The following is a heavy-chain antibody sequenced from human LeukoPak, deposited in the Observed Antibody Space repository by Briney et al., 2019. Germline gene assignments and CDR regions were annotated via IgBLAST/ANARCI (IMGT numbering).Heavy chain of an antibody. CDR2: IYYSGST. D-gene: IGHD4-17*01. CDR3: ARGLDYGDHVDWFDP. J-gene: IGHJ5*02. CDR1: GGSISSGGYY. V-gene: IGHV4-31*03. Sequence: SQTLSLTCTVSGGSISSGGYYWSWIRQHPGKGLEWIGYIYYSGSTYYNPSLKSRVTISVDTSKNQFSLKLSSVTAADTAVYYCARGLDYGDHVDWFDPWGQGTLVTVSS.